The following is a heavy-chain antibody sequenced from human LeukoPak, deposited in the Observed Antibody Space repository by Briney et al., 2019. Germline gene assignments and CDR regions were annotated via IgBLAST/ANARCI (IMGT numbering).Heavy chain of an antibody. J-gene: IGHJ3*02. CDR1: GFTFSSYS. CDR2: ISSSSSYI. D-gene: IGHD3-3*01. V-gene: IGHV3-21*01. CDR3: ARDAPYYDFWSGYYPVDAFDI. Sequence: GGSLRLSCAASGFTFSSYSMNWVHQAPGKGLEWVSSISSSSSYIYYADSVKGRFTISRDNAKNSLYLQMNSLRAEDTAVYYCARDAPYYDFWSGYYPVDAFDIWGQGTMVTVSS.